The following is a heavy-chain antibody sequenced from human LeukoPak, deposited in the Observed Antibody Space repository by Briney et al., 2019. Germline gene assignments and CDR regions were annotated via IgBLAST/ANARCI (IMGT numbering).Heavy chain of an antibody. CDR3: ARRYYYNLGSFPFDF. CDR1: GGSISSSSYY. CDR2: IYYSGST. D-gene: IGHD3-10*01. Sequence: SETLSLTCTVSGGSISSSSYYWGWIRQPPGKGLEWIGSIYYSGSTYYNPSLKSRVTISEDTSKNQFYLNLSSVTAADTAVYYCARRYYYNLGSFPFDFWGQGTLVTVSS. J-gene: IGHJ4*02. V-gene: IGHV4-39*07.